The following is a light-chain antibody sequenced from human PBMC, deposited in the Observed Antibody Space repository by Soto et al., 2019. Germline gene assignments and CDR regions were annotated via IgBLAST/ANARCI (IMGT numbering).Light chain of an antibody. Sequence: QSVLTQPPSVSGAPGQRVTISCTGSSSNIGAGYAVHWYRQLPGTAPKLLIYGNDNRPAGVPDRFSGSKSGTSASLAITGLQAEDGADYYCQSYDSSLSGSLFGGGTKVTVL. V-gene: IGLV1-40*01. CDR3: QSYDSSLSGSL. CDR1: SSNIGAGYA. CDR2: GND. J-gene: IGLJ2*01.